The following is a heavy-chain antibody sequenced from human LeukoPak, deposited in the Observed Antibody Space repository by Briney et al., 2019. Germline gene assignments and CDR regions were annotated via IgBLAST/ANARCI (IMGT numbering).Heavy chain of an antibody. Sequence: HPGGSLRLSCAASGFTFSSHWMHWVRQAPGKGLVWVSRIKPDGSTYYADSVKGRFTISRDNSKNTLYLQMNSLRAEDTAVYYCARGRKYQYSSSWDGSAFDIWGRGTMVTVSS. CDR1: GFTFSSHW. J-gene: IGHJ3*02. D-gene: IGHD6-13*01. CDR2: IKPDGST. CDR3: ARGRKYQYSSSWDGSAFDI. V-gene: IGHV3-53*01.